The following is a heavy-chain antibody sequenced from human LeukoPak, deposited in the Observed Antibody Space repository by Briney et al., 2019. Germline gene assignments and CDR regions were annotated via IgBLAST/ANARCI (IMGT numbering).Heavy chain of an antibody. V-gene: IGHV3-48*01. CDR3: AXYNDLXAXXGTD. J-gene: IGHJ1*01. D-gene: IGHD6-19*01. CDR1: GFTFSSFG. CDR2: ISNIGSAI. Sequence: GGSLRLSCAASGFTFSSFGMNWVRQAPGKGLEWVSYISNIGSAIHYADSVKGRFTISRDNAKNSLYLQMNSLRVEDTAVYYCAXYNDLXAXXGTDWGXXTXVXXSS.